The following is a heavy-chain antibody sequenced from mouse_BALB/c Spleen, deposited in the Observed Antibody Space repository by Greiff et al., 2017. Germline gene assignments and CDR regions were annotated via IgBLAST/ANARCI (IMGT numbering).Heavy chain of an antibody. D-gene: IGHD2-4*01. V-gene: IGHV1-5*01. CDR2: IYPGNSDT. CDR3: TRAPYDYGFYYFDY. CDR1: GYSFTSYW. Sequence: VQLQQSGTVLARPGASVKMSCKASGYSFTSYWMHWVKQRPGQGLEWIGAIYPGNSDTSYNQKFKGKAKLTAVTSASTAYMELSSLTNEDSAVYYCTRAPYDYGFYYFDYWGQGTTLTVSS. J-gene: IGHJ2*01.